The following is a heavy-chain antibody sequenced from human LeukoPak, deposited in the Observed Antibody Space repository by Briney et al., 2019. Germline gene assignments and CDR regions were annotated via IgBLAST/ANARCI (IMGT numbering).Heavy chain of an antibody. CDR2: ISDDGSNE. D-gene: IGHD4-17*01. CDR3: ARVIYGDYVWFDP. CDR1: GFTFSASS. Sequence: GGSLRLSCAASGFTFSASSMHWVRQAPGKGLEWVALISDDGSNESFADSVKGRFTISRDNSKNTLYLQMNSLRAEDTAVYYCARVIYGDYVWFDPWGQGTLVTVSS. V-gene: IGHV3-30*04. J-gene: IGHJ5*02.